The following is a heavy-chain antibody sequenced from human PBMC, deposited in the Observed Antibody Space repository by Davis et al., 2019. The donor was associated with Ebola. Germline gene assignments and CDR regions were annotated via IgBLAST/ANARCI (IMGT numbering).Heavy chain of an antibody. D-gene: IGHD6-13*01. Sequence: KVSCKASGYTFTDYWIGWVRQMPGKGLEWMGLMHPRNSDTRYSPSFLGQVTISADKSINTAYLQWGSLKASDTAMYYCARPDNIGYYFDYWGQGTLVTVSS. CDR2: MHPRNSDT. CDR3: ARPDNIGYYFDY. V-gene: IGHV5-51*01. J-gene: IGHJ4*02. CDR1: GYTFTDYW.